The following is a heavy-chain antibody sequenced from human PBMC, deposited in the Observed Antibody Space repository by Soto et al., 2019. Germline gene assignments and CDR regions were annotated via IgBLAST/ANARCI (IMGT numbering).Heavy chain of an antibody. V-gene: IGHV3-23*01. J-gene: IGHJ4*02. CDR1: GFAFSSFG. CDR3: AKAATITTLYNFDF. CDR2: ISDSGGST. D-gene: IGHD4-4*01. Sequence: GGSLRLSCAASGFAFSSFGMNWFRQAPGKGLEWVSLISDSGGSTYHADSVKGRFTISRDNSKNTLYLQMNSLRAEDTAVYYCAKAATITTLYNFDFWGQGTLVTVS.